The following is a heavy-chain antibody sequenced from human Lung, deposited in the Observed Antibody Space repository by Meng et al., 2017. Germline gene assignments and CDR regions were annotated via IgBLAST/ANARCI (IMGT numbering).Heavy chain of an antibody. J-gene: IGHJ4*02. CDR2: IDPNNDHT. CDR1: GYTFAAYW. D-gene: IGHD6-13*01. Sequence: QGQLLQYGAEVKKLGASLKVSCKASGYTFAAYWIPWLRQAPGQGLEWMGRIDPNNDHTQYAQTFQGRVTMTSDTSISTVYMELNGLRSDDTAVYYCARDEDISAAGKLFGDYWGQGTLVTVSS. V-gene: IGHV1-2*06. CDR3: ARDEDISAAGKLFGDY.